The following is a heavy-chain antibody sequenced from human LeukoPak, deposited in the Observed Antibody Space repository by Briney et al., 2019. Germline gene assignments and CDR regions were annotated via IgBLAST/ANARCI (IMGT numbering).Heavy chain of an antibody. CDR1: QFSFSNYG. Sequence: RSLRLSCAASQFSFSNYGMHWVRQAPGKGLEWVAVIWYDGSDRYYADSVKGRLTISRDNSKSTLYLQMNSLRAEDTAVYYCATEGFVVAAAGHIGYFHHWGQGTLVTVSS. CDR2: IWYDGSDR. J-gene: IGHJ1*01. CDR3: ATEGFVVAAAGHIGYFHH. D-gene: IGHD6-13*01. V-gene: IGHV3-33*01.